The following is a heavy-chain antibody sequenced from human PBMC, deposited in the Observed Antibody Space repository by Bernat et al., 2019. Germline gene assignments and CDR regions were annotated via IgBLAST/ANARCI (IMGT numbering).Heavy chain of an antibody. D-gene: IGHD3-16*01. V-gene: IGHV1-58*02. Sequence: QIQLVQSGPEMKKPGTSVKVSCKASGFTFTSSAMQWVRQARGQRPEWIGWIVVGSGNTNYAQKFQERVTITRDMSTSTAYMELSSLRSEDTAVYYCAAAGPRGKNPFDYWGQGTLVTVSS. CDR2: IVVGSGNT. J-gene: IGHJ4*02. CDR1: GFTFTSSA. CDR3: AAAGPRGKNPFDY.